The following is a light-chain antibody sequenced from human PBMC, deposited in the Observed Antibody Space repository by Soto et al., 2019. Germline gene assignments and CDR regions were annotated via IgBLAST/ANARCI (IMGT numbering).Light chain of an antibody. CDR1: QDIGTF. CDR3: QKYSSVPF. CDR2: AAS. J-gene: IGKJ3*01. V-gene: IGKV1-27*01. Sequence: DIQMTQSPTSLSASVGDRVTITCRASQDIGTFVAWYQQKSGKAPKLLIYAASTLQSRVRSLLNGSRSGTDFTLTIKSLQPEDGATYSCQKYSSVPFFGPGTKVEIK.